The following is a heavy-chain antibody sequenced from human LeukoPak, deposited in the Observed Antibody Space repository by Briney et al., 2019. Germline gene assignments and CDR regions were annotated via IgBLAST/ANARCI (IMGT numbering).Heavy chain of an antibody. CDR1: GGSISSGGYY. J-gene: IGHJ4*02. D-gene: IGHD6-13*01. CDR3: ARGLQQHLDQEYFDY. V-gene: IGHV4-31*03. Sequence: SQTLSLTCTVSGGSISSGGYYWSWIRQHPGKGLEWIGYIYYSGSTYYNPSLKSRVTISVDTSKNQFSLKLSSVTAADTAVYYCARGLQQHLDQEYFDYWGQGTLVTVSS. CDR2: IYYSGST.